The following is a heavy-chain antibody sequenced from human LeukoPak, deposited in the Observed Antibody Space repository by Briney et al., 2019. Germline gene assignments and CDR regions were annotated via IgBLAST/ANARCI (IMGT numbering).Heavy chain of an antibody. D-gene: IGHD3-10*01. CDR3: ARTYGSRTYFAY. Sequence: SETLSLTCTVSGGSISSSSYYWGWIRQPPGKGLEWIGTIYYSGNTYYNPSLKSRVTISVDTSNNQFSLKLSSVTAADTAIYYCARTYGSRTYFAYWGQGTLVTVSS. V-gene: IGHV4-39*07. CDR2: IYYSGNT. J-gene: IGHJ4*02. CDR1: GGSISSSSYY.